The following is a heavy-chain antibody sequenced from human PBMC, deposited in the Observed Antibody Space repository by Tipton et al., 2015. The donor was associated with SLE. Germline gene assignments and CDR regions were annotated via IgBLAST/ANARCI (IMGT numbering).Heavy chain of an antibody. Sequence: TLSLTCAVYGGSFSGYYWSWIRQPPGKGLEWIGEINHSGSTNYNPSLKSRVTISVDTSKNQFSLKLTSVTAADTAVYYCARQRGPFYDFWSGYPSYFDSWGQGTLVSVSS. D-gene: IGHD3-3*01. CDR3: ARQRGPFYDFWSGYPSYFDS. CDR1: GGSFSGYY. V-gene: IGHV4-34*01. J-gene: IGHJ4*02. CDR2: INHSGST.